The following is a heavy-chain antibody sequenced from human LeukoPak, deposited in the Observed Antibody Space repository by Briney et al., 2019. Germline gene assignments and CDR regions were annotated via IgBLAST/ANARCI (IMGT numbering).Heavy chain of an antibody. J-gene: IGHJ3*02. CDR3: AIGILAGGSGRRGAFDI. Sequence: PSETLSLTYPVSGGSISSDYCSSLRQPPGKGLEWIGYIYYSGSTNYNPSLKSRVTTSVDTSKNQFSLKLSSVTAADTAVYYCAIGILAGGSGRRGAFDIWGQGTMVTVSS. CDR1: GGSISSDY. V-gene: IGHV4-59*01. D-gene: IGHD3-10*01. CDR2: IYYSGST.